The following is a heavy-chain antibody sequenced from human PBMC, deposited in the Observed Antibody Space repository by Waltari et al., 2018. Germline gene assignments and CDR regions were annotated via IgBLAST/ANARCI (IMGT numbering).Heavy chain of an antibody. CDR1: GYTFTGYY. CDR3: SRGDCTSATCYAGKDY. D-gene: IGHD2-2*01. Sequence: QVQLVQSGAEVKKPGASVTVSCESSGYTFTGYYLPWVRQAPGQGLEWMGWINTDSGDTNFAQKFQGRVTMTRDTSINTAYMELKRLRSDDTAVYYCSRGDCTSATCYAGKDYWGQGTLVTVSS. J-gene: IGHJ4*02. CDR2: INTDSGDT. V-gene: IGHV1-2*02.